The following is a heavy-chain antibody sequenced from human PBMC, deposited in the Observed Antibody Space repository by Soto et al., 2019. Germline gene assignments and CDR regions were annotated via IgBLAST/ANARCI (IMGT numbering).Heavy chain of an antibody. J-gene: IGHJ4*02. CDR1: GGTFSSYA. Sequence: ASVKVSCKASGGTFSSYAISWVRQAPGQGLEWMGGIIPIFGTANYAQKFQGRVTITADKSTSTAYMELSSLRSEDTAVYYCARDRDSSSSIGLYYFDYRGQGTLVTVSS. D-gene: IGHD6-6*01. CDR2: IIPIFGTA. CDR3: ARDRDSSSSIGLYYFDY. V-gene: IGHV1-69*06.